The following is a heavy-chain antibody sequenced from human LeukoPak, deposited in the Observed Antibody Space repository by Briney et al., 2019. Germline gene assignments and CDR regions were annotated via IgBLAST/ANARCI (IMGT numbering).Heavy chain of an antibody. Sequence: SVKVSCKASGGTFSSYAISWVRQAPGQGLEWMGGIIPIFGTANYAQKFQGRVTITTDESTSTAYMELSSLRSEDTAVYYCATLGSRPGYYYYYYMDVWGKGTTVTVSS. CDR2: IIPIFGTA. V-gene: IGHV1-69*05. CDR3: ATLGSRPGYYYYYYMDV. D-gene: IGHD6-13*01. CDR1: GGTFSSYA. J-gene: IGHJ6*03.